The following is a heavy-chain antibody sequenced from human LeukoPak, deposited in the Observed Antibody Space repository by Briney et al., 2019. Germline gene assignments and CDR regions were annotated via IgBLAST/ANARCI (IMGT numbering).Heavy chain of an antibody. CDR2: ISGSGGST. V-gene: IGHV3-23*01. CDR1: GFTFSSYG. CDR3: AKDVGYDYVWGSYRYSDY. D-gene: IGHD3-16*02. Sequence: GGSLKLSCAASGFTFSSYGMSWVRQAPGKGLEWVSAISGSGGSTYYADSVKGRFTISRDNSKNTLYLQMNSLRAEDTAVYYCAKDVGYDYVWGSYRYSDYWGQGTLVTVSS. J-gene: IGHJ4*02.